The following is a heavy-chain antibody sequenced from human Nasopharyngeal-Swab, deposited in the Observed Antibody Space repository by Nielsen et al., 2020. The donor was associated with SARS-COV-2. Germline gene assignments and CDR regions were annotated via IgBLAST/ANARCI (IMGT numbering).Heavy chain of an antibody. CDR2: IYHGGAT. V-gene: IGHV4-34*01. CDR3: ARGLSGIVPSPVLGLGPWYSYYYIDV. Sequence: RQAPGKGLEWIGAIYHGGATKYNPSLRSRGTVSVDTSKNQFSLRLTSVTAADTAVYYCARGLSGIVPSPVLGLGPWYSYYYIDVWDKGTTVTVSS. J-gene: IGHJ6*03. D-gene: IGHD6-13*01.